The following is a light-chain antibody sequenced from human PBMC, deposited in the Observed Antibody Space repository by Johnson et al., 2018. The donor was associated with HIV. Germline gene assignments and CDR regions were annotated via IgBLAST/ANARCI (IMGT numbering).Light chain of an antibody. V-gene: IGLV1-51*02. Sequence: QSVLTQPPSVSAAPGRWVTVSCSGTTSNIGDHSVSWYQLLPGTAPKLLIYKNTQRPSGIPDLFSGSKSGTSATLGITGLQTGDEADYYCGTWDSSLSGYVFGTGTKVTVL. J-gene: IGLJ1*01. CDR3: GTWDSSLSGYV. CDR1: TSNIGDHS. CDR2: KNT.